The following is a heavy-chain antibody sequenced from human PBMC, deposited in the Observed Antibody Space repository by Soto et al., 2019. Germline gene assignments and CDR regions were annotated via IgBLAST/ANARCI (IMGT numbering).Heavy chain of an antibody. CDR3: ARGRVAAAGYFDY. CDR2: IIPILGIA. CDR1: GGTFSSYT. J-gene: IGHJ4*02. Sequence: ASVKVSCKASGGTFSSYTISWVRQAPGQGLEWMGRIIPILGIANYAQKFQGRVTITADKSTSTAYMELSSLRSEDTAVYYCARGRVAAAGYFDYWGQGTLVTVSS. V-gene: IGHV1-69*02. D-gene: IGHD6-13*01.